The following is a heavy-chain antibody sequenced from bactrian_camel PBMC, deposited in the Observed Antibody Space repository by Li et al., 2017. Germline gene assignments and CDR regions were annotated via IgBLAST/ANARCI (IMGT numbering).Heavy chain of an antibody. V-gene: IGHV3S6*01. CDR2: ISIHSGKT. CDR1: GYSDTTFC. Sequence: VQLVESGGGSVRAGGSLRLTCTLSGYSDTTFCMAWFRQIPGKERKGVAGISIHSGKTYYSDSVRGRFAISQDSAKTTLYLEVSSLEPEDTATYYCAADTNVRPRCGIDQPDHEYWGQGTQVTVS. J-gene: IGHJ4*01. CDR3: AADTNVRPRCGIDQPDHEY.